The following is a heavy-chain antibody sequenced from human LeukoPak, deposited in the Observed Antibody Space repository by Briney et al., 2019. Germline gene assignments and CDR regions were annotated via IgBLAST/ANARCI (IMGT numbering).Heavy chain of an antibody. V-gene: IGHV3-7*01. J-gene: IGHJ3*02. CDR2: IKQDGSEK. D-gene: IGHD6-13*01. CDR3: ARERSSPNDAFDI. Sequence: SGGSLRLSCAASGFTFSSYWMSWVRQAPGKGLEWVANIKQDGSEKYYVDSVKGRFTISRDNAKNSLYLQMNSLRAEDTAVYYCARERSSPNDAFDIWGQGTMVTVSS. CDR1: GFTFSSYW.